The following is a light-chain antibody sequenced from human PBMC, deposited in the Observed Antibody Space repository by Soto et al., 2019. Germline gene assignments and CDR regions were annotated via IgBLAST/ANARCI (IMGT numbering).Light chain of an antibody. V-gene: IGLV2-23*02. CDR2: EVS. J-gene: IGLJ1*01. CDR3: CSYVGSTTDV. Sequence: QSVLTQPASVSGSSGQSITISCTGSSDDVGRYNQVSWYQQHPGKAPKVMIYEVSQRPSGVSNRFSGSKSGNTASLTISGLQAEDEADYYCCSYVGSTTDVFGSGTKLTVL. CDR1: SDDVGRYNQ.